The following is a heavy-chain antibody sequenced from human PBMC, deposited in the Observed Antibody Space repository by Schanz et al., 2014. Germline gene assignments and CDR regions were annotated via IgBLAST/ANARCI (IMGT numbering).Heavy chain of an antibody. D-gene: IGHD1-26*01. Sequence: EVQLVESGGGLVRPGDSLRLSCAASGFTFSSYSLAWVRQAPGKGLEWVSFISTGRYLYYADSVKGRFTISRDNTKNSVFLQMSSLRVEDTGLYFCARDPVEGAPTPYYFDSWGPGTLVTVSS. J-gene: IGHJ4*02. CDR3: ARDPVEGAPTPYYFDS. CDR1: GFTFSSYS. V-gene: IGHV3-21*02. CDR2: ISTGRYL.